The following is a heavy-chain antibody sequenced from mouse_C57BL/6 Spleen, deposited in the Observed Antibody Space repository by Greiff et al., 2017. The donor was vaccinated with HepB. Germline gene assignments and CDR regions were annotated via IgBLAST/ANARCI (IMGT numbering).Heavy chain of an antibody. CDR1: GYTFTTYP. Sequence: QVQLKESGAELVKPGASVKMSCKASGYTFTTYPIEWMKQNHGKSLEWIGNFHPYNDDTKYNEKFKGKATLTVEKSSSTVYLELSRLTSDDSAVYYCARRDYDGAWFAYWGQGTLVTVSA. CDR3: ARRDYDGAWFAY. J-gene: IGHJ3*01. CDR2: FHPYNDDT. D-gene: IGHD2-4*01. V-gene: IGHV1-47*01.